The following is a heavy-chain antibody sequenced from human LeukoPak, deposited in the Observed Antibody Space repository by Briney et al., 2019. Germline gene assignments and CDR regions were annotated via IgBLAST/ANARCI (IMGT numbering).Heavy chain of an antibody. CDR1: GYTFSDYF. Sequence: PGASVKVSCKASGYTFSDYFMHWVRQAPGQGLEWMGWINPNSGGTDYAQKFQGRVTMTRDTSISTAYLELSRLTSDDTAVYYCARDERYDSSGYPFDYWGQGTLVTVSS. CDR3: ARDERYDSSGYPFDY. V-gene: IGHV1-2*02. D-gene: IGHD3-22*01. CDR2: INPNSGGT. J-gene: IGHJ4*02.